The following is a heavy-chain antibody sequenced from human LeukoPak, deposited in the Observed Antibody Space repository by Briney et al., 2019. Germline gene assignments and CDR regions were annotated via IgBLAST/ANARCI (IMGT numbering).Heavy chain of an antibody. CDR2: IYPADSDT. CDR3: AVGTGYFDY. J-gene: IGHJ4*02. D-gene: IGHD3-10*01. V-gene: IGHV5-51*01. Sequence: GESLKISCRTSGYTFISYWIGWVRQMPGKGLEWMGTIYPADSDTRYSPSFQGQVTISADKSISTAYLQWSSLKASDTAMYYCAVGTGYFDYWDQGALVTVSS. CDR1: GYTFISYW.